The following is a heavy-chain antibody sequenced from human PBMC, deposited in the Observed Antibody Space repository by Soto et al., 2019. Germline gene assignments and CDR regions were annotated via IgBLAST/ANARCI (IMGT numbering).Heavy chain of an antibody. CDR3: ARFEDSSSWNWFDP. Sequence: GASVKVSCKASGYTFTSYGISWVRQAPGQGLEWMGWISDYNGNTNYAQKLQGRVTMTTDTSTSTAYMELRSLRSDDTAVYYCARFEDSSSWNWFDPWGQGTLVTVSS. CDR1: GYTFTSYG. V-gene: IGHV1-18*01. D-gene: IGHD6-13*01. CDR2: ISDYNGNT. J-gene: IGHJ5*02.